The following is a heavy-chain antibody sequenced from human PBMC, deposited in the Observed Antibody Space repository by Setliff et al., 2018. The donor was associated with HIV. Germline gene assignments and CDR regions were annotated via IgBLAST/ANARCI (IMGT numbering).Heavy chain of an antibody. CDR1: GGSFSGYY. J-gene: IGHJ6*02. Sequence: SETLSLTCALYGGSFSGYYWSWIRQPPGKGLEWIGEINHSGSGNYNPSLTSRVTISLDTSKNQFSLKLSSVTAADTAVYYCARSYCGGGLCFRGLDLWGQGTTVIVSS. CDR2: INHSGSG. V-gene: IGHV4-34*01. D-gene: IGHD2-21*01. CDR3: ARSYCGGGLCFRGLDL.